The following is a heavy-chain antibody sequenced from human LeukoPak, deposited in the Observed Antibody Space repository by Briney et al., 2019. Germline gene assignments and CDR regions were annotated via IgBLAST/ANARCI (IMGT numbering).Heavy chain of an antibody. CDR2: IYYSGST. J-gene: IGHJ5*02. CDR3: ARNVGQNALYWFDP. D-gene: IGHD2/OR15-2a*01. Sequence: PSETLSLTCTVSGGSISSYYWSWIRQPPGKGLEWIGYIYYSGSTNYNPSLKSRVTISVDTSKNQFSLKLSSVTAADTAVYYCARNVGQNALYWFDPWGQGTLVTVSS. CDR1: GGSISSYY. V-gene: IGHV4-59*01.